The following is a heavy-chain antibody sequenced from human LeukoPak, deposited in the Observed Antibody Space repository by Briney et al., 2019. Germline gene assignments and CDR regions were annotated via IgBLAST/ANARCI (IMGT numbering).Heavy chain of an antibody. CDR2: INWNGGST. CDR1: GFIFDDYG. J-gene: IGHJ6*02. V-gene: IGHV3-20*01. Sequence: GGSLRLSCAASGFIFDDYGMSWVRQAPGKGLEWVSGINWNGGSTGYADSVKGRFTISRDNAKNSLYLQMNSLRAEDTALYHCARVMGYDYYYGMDVWGQGTTVTVSS. D-gene: IGHD5-12*01. CDR3: ARVMGYDYYYGMDV.